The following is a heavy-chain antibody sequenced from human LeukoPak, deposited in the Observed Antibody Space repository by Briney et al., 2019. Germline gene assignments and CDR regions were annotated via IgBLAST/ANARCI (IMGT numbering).Heavy chain of an antibody. D-gene: IGHD3-10*01. CDR1: GFTVSSNY. CDR3: ARDSRRITMVRGVIARDAFDI. CDR2: IYSGGST. J-gene: IGHJ3*02. Sequence: GGSLRLSCAASGFTVSSNYMSWVRQAPGQGLEWVSVIYSGGSTYYADSVKGRFTISRDNSKNTLYLQMNSLRAEDTAVYYCARDSRRITMVRGVIARDAFDIWGQGTMVTVSS. V-gene: IGHV3-66*01.